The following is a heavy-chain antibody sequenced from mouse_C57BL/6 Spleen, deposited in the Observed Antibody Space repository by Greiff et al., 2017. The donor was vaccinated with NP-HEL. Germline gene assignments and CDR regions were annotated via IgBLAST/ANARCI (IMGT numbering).Heavy chain of an antibody. D-gene: IGHD1-1*01. CDR3: AKIPHYYGSRDWYFDV. Sequence: QVQLQQPGAELVMPGASVKMSCKASGYTFTSYWMHWVKQRPGQGLEWIGEIDPSDSYTNYNQKFKGKSTLTVDKSSSTAYMQLSSLTSEDSAVYYCAKIPHYYGSRDWYFDVWGTGTTVTVSS. CDR1: GYTFTSYW. CDR2: IDPSDSYT. J-gene: IGHJ1*03. V-gene: IGHV1-69*01.